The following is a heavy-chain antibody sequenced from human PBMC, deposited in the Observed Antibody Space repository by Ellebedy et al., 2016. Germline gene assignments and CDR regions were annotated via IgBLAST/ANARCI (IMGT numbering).Heavy chain of an antibody. J-gene: IGHJ5*02. CDR1: GYTFTAYY. CDR2: INPNTGGI. D-gene: IGHD3-3*01. V-gene: IGHV1-2*02. Sequence: ASVKVSXXASGYTFTAYYMHWVRQAPGQGLEYMGWINPNTGGINYAQKFQDRVTMTRDTSISTAYMELSRLRPDDTAVYYCARDGSNYDFWSGYYPKNWFDPWGQGTLVTVSS. CDR3: ARDGSNYDFWSGYYPKNWFDP.